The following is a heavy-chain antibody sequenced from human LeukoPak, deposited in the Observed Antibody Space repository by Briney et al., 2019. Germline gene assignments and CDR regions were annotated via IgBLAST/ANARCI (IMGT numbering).Heavy chain of an antibody. D-gene: IGHD3-22*01. CDR2: ITWDGGET. V-gene: IGHV3-43*01. CDR3: VKDNFYDSNLSDP. J-gene: IGHJ5*02. Sequence: GGSLRLSCAASGFTFDDYNMIWVRQTPGKGLEWVSLITWDGGETFYADSVQGRFTISRDNTRDSLYLHMTSLKVEDTAFYHCVKDNFYDSNLSDPWGQGTLVTVSS. CDR1: GFTFDDYN.